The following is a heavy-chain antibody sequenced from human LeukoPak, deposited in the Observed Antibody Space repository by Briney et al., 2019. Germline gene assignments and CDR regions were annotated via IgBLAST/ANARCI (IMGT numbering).Heavy chain of an antibody. Sequence: GGSLRLSCAASEFPFSSYVMHWIRHVPGKGLVWVSRISHDGRSRTYADSVKGRFTISRDNAENTLYLQMNSLRVEDTAVYFCARDRDYIFFDYWGQGALVTVSS. J-gene: IGHJ4*02. CDR1: EFPFSSYV. V-gene: IGHV3-74*03. CDR2: ISHDGRSR. CDR3: ARDRDYIFFDY. D-gene: IGHD4-11*01.